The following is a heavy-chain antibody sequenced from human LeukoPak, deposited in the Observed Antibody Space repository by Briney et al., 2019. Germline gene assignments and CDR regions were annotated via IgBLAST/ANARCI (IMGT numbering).Heavy chain of an antibody. D-gene: IGHD2-2*01. J-gene: IGHJ6*03. CDR3: ASRGYCSSTSCFGNYYYMDV. CDR2: MNPNSGNA. V-gene: IGHV1-8*01. Sequence: ASVKVSCKASGYTFTSYDINWVRQATGQGLEWMGWMNPNSGNAGYAQKFQGRVTMTRNTSISTAYMELSSLRSEDTAVYYCASRGYCSSTSCFGNYYYMDVWGKGTTVTISS. CDR1: GYTFTSYD.